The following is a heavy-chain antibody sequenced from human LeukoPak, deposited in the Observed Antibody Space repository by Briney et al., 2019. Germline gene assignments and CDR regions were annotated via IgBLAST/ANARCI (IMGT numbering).Heavy chain of an antibody. CDR1: GYTFTSYY. D-gene: IGHD2-2*01. CDR2: INPSGGST. J-gene: IGHJ3*02. CDR3: AREGRRIVVVPAARGAFDI. V-gene: IGHV1-46*01. Sequence: ASVKVSCKASGYTFTSYYMHWVRQAPGQGLEWMGIINPSGGSTSYAQKLQGRVTMTRDTSTSTVYMELSSLRSEDTAVYYCAREGRRIVVVPAARGAFDIWGQGTMVTVSS.